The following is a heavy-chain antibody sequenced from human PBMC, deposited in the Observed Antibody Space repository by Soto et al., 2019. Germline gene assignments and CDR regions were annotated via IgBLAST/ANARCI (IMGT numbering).Heavy chain of an antibody. V-gene: IGHV4-34*01. CDR1: GGSFSGYY. CDR2: INHSGST. Sequence: SETLSLTCAVYGGSFSGYYWSWIRQPPGKGLEWIGEINHSGSTNYNPSLKSRVTIPVDTSKNQFSLKLSSVTAADTAVYYCARARAYYDFWSGPLAHFDYWGQGTLVTVSS. D-gene: IGHD3-3*01. CDR3: ARARAYYDFWSGPLAHFDY. J-gene: IGHJ4*02.